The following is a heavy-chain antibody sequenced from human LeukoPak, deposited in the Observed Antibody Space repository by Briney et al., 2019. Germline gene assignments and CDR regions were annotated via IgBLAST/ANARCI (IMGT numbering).Heavy chain of an antibody. V-gene: IGHV3-7*01. Sequence: GGSLRLSCAASGFTFTRYSMSWVRQAPGKGLEWVANIDQDGSEKYYVDSVKGRFTISRDNAKNSLYLQMNSLRAEDTAVYYCARGGVYSTSAVDYWGQGTLVTVSS. CDR1: GFTFTRYS. CDR3: ARGGVYSTSAVDY. CDR2: IDQDGSEK. D-gene: IGHD6-6*01. J-gene: IGHJ4*02.